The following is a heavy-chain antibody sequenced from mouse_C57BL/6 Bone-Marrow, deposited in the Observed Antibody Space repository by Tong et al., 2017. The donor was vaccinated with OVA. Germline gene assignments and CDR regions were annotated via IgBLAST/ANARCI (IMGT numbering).Heavy chain of an antibody. D-gene: IGHD1-1*01. Sequence: EVQLQESGGDLVKPGGSLKLSCAASGFTFSSYGMSWVRQTPDKRLEWVATISSGGSYTYYPDSVKGRFTISRDNAKNTLYLQMSRLKSEDTALYYCARQGFCYYGSSYSYAMDYWGQGTSVTVSS. CDR2: ISSGGSYT. CDR1: GFTFSSYG. J-gene: IGHJ4*01. V-gene: IGHV5-6*01. CDR3: ARQGFCYYGSSYSYAMDY.